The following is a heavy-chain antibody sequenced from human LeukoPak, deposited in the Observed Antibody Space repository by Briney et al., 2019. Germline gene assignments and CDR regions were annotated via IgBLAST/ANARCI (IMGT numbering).Heavy chain of an antibody. CDR3: ARHTWEATAYYYYGMDV. Sequence: PSETLSLTCTVSGGSITTYYWSWIRQPPGQGLEWIGYIYFSGGTNYNPSLKSRVTISVDTSKNQFSLKLSSVTAADTAVYYCARHTWEATAYYYYGMDVWGQGTTVTVSS. J-gene: IGHJ6*02. D-gene: IGHD1-26*01. V-gene: IGHV4-59*08. CDR1: GGSITTYY. CDR2: IYFSGGT.